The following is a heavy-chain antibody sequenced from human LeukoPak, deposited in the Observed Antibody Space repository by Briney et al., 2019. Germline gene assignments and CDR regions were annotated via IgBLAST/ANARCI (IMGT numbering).Heavy chain of an antibody. D-gene: IGHD5-18*01. J-gene: IGHJ4*02. CDR2: ISGSGGST. CDR3: ARQYISGQWYFDY. Sequence: GGTLRLSCAASGFTFSSYGMSWVRQAPGKGLEWVSAISGSGGSTYYADSVKGRFTISRDNSKNTLYLQMNSLIPEDTAVYYCARQYISGQWYFDYWGQGTLVTVSS. V-gene: IGHV3-23*01. CDR1: GFTFSSYG.